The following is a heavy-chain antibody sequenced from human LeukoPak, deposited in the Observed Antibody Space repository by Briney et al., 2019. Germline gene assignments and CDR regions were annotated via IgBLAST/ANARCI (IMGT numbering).Heavy chain of an antibody. CDR2: MNPNSGNT. J-gene: IGHJ6*02. D-gene: IGHD5-12*01. CDR3: ARERAYSGYDFGYYYGMDV. Sequence: ASVKVSCKVSGYTVTSYDINWVRQATGQGLEWMGWMNPNSGNTGYAQKFQGRVTMTRNTSISTAYMELSSLRSEDTAVYYCARERAYSGYDFGYYYGMDVWGQGTTVTVSS. CDR1: GYTVTSYD. V-gene: IGHV1-8*01.